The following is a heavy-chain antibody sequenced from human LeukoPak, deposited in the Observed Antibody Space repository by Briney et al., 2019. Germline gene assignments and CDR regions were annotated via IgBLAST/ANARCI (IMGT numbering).Heavy chain of an antibody. CDR1: GYTFTNSW. CDR2: IYPGDSDT. J-gene: IGHJ6*02. V-gene: IGHV5-51*01. Sequence: GESLKISFNGSGYTFTNSWIGWVRQMPGKGVEWMGVIYPGDSDTRYSPSFQGQVTISVDKSISNAYLQWSSLKASDTAMYYCARHHYMDVWGQGTTVTVSS. CDR3: ARHHYMDV.